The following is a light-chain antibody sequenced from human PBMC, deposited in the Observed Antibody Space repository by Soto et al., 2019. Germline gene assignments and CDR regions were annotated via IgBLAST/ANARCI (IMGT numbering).Light chain of an antibody. CDR1: QSISNW. CDR3: QRYDSYYT. J-gene: IGKJ2*01. V-gene: IGKV1-5*01. CDR2: DVS. Sequence: DIQMTQSPSTLSVSVGDRVTITCRASQSISNWLAWYQQKPGKAPTLLIYDVSRLESGVPSRFSGSGSGTEFTLTINSLQPDDFATYYCQRYDSYYTFGQGTKVAIK.